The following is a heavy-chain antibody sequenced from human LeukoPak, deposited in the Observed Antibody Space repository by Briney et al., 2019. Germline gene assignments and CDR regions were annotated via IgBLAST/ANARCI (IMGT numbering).Heavy chain of an antibody. J-gene: IGHJ4*02. Sequence: GGSLRLSCAASGFTFSGYAMYRVRQAPGKGLEWVSGIFGSGGSTHYADSVKGRFTISRDNSKNTVYLQMNSLRAEDTAVYYCAKTTTGYSSGRFPGWPVDYWGQGTLVTVSS. CDR1: GFTFSGYA. D-gene: IGHD6-19*01. V-gene: IGHV3-23*01. CDR3: AKTTTGYSSGRFPGWPVDY. CDR2: IFGSGGST.